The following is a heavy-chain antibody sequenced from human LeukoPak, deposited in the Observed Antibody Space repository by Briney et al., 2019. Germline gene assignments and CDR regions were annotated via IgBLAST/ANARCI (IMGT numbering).Heavy chain of an antibody. CDR2: IKQDGSEK. D-gene: IGHD5-12*01. CDR1: GFTFSRYW. Sequence: GGSLRLSCAASGFTFSRYWMSWVRQAPGKGLEWVANIKQDGSEKYYVDSVKGRFTISRDNAKNSVYLQMNSLRAEDTAVYYCARGPSGYHNTGGQGTLVTVSS. J-gene: IGHJ4*02. CDR3: ARGPSGYHNT. V-gene: IGHV3-7*01.